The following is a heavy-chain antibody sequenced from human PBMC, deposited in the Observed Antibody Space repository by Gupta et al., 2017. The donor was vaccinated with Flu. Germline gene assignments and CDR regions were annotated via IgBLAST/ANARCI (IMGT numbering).Heavy chain of an antibody. CDR2: INPNGTIK. V-gene: IGHV3-74*01. J-gene: IGHJ4*02. D-gene: IGHD1-1*01. Sequence: EVHLVESGGGLVQPGGSLRLSCAASGFIFSGYWMHGVRQGPGKGLSWVSRINPNGTIKDDADSVRGRFAISRDNAKNTLYLQINSLTAADTAVYYCARDRRTERRPEDWGQGTMVTVSS. CDR1: GFIFSGYW. CDR3: ARDRRTERRPED.